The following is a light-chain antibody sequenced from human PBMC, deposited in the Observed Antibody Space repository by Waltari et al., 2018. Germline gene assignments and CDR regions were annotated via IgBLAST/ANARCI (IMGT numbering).Light chain of an antibody. J-gene: IGKJ1*01. CDR3: QQYNSWWT. CDR2: KAS. CDR1: QSISSW. Sequence: DIQMNQSPSTLSASVGDMVTITCRASQSISSWLAWYQQKPGKAPKLLIYKASSLESGVPSRFSGSGSGTEFTLTISSLQPDDFATYYCQQYNSWWTFGQGTKVEIK. V-gene: IGKV1-5*03.